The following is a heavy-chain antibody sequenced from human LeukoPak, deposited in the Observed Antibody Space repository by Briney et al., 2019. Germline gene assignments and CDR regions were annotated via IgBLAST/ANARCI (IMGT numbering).Heavy chain of an antibody. J-gene: IGHJ4*02. CDR1: GGSISSYY. D-gene: IGHD3-10*01. CDR3: ARSRITMVRGAGASIDY. Sequence: PSETLSLTCTVSGGSISSYYWSWIRQPPGKGLEWIGYMYYSGSTNYNPSLKSRVTISVDTSKSQFSLNLSSLTAADTAVYYCARSRITMVRGAGASIDYWGQGTLVTVSS. V-gene: IGHV4-59*01. CDR2: MYYSGST.